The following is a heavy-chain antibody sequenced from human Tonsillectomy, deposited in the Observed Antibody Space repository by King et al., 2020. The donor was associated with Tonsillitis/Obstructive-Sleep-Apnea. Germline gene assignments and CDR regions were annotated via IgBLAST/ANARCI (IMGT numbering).Heavy chain of an antibody. CDR1: GFTFSSYD. CDR3: ARGVGATDAFDI. J-gene: IGHJ3*02. V-gene: IGHV3-13*01. D-gene: IGHD1-26*01. Sequence: VQLVESGGGLVQPGGSLRLSCAASGFTFSSYDMHWVRQATGKGLEWVSAIGTAGDTYYPGSVKGRFTISRENAKNSLYLQMNSLRAGDTAVYYCARGVGATDAFDIWGQGTTVTLS. CDR2: IGTAGDT.